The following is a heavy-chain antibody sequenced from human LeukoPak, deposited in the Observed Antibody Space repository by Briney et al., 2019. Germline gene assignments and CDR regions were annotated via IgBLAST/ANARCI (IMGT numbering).Heavy chain of an antibody. J-gene: IGHJ4*02. V-gene: IGHV3-48*01. Sequence: GGSLRLSCAASGFTFSSYSMNWVRQAPGKGLEWVSYISSSSSTIYYAGSVKGRFTISRDNAKNSLYLQMNSLRAEDTAVYYCASQNSVRGGSGSPRWGQGTLVTVSS. CDR2: ISSSSSTI. D-gene: IGHD3-10*01. CDR1: GFTFSSYS. CDR3: ASQNSVRGGSGSPR.